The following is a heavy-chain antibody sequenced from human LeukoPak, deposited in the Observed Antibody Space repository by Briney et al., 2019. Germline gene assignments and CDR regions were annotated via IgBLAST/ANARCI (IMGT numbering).Heavy chain of an antibody. J-gene: IGHJ3*02. V-gene: IGHV1-2*02. CDR2: INPNSGGT. CDR3: ARDGSERWLHSSAFDI. D-gene: IGHD5-24*01. Sequence: ASVKVSCKASGYTFTGYYMHWVRQAPGQGLEWMGWINPNSGGTNYAQKFQGRVTMTRDTSTSTVYMELSSLRSEDTAVYYCARDGSERWLHSSAFDIWGQGTMVTVSS. CDR1: GYTFTGYY.